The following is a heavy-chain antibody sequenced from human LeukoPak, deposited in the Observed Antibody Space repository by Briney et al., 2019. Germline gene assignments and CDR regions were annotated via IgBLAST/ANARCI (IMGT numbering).Heavy chain of an antibody. CDR2: IYPGDSDT. CDR3: ARTKTEYASDDAFDI. V-gene: IGHV5-51*01. D-gene: IGHD2-2*01. J-gene: IGHJ3*02. CDR1: GYSFNTYW. Sequence: GESLKISCKGSGYSFNTYWIGWVRQMPGKGLEWMGIIYPGDSDTRYSPSSQGQVTIAADKSINSAYLQWSNLKASDTAIYYCARTKTEYASDDAFDIWGQGTMVTVSS.